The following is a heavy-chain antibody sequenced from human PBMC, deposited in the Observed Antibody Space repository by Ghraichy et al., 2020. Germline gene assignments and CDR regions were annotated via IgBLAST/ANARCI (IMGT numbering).Heavy chain of an antibody. D-gene: IGHD5-18*01. CDR2: IKQDGTEK. Sequence: GGSLRLSCAASGFTFNTYWMSWVRQAPGKGLECVANIKQDGTEKYYVDSVKGRFTISRDNARDLLYLQMNSLRAEDTAVYYCAREARGYSLWGQGTMVTVSS. CDR3: AREARGYSL. CDR1: GFTFNTYW. V-gene: IGHV3-7*01. J-gene: IGHJ3*01.